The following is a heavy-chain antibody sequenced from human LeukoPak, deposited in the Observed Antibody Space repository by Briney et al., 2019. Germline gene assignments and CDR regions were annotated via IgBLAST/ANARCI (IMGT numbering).Heavy chain of an antibody. Sequence: SETLSLTCAVYVESFRDYYWSWIRQPPAKGLEWIGEISHSGSTKYNPSLKSRVTISVDTSKNQFSLKLRSVTAADTAVYYCARVWLEQNWFDPWGQGTLVTVSS. D-gene: IGHD1/OR15-1a*01. CDR1: VESFRDYY. CDR3: ARVWLEQNWFDP. J-gene: IGHJ5*02. V-gene: IGHV4-34*01. CDR2: ISHSGST.